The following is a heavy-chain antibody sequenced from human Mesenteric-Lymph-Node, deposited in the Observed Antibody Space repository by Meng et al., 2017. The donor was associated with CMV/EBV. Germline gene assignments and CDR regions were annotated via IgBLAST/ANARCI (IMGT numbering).Heavy chain of an antibody. J-gene: IGHJ4*02. CDR1: GFTFSSYW. V-gene: IGHV3-30*03. CDR2: ISYDGKTK. Sequence: GESLKISCAASGFTFSSYWMSWVRQAPGKGLEWVALISYDGKTKYYADSVKGRFIISRDSSKNTLFLQMNRLRSEDTALYYCARDPTQYYFGSSGYYLDYWGQGNLVTVSS. D-gene: IGHD3-22*01. CDR3: ARDPTQYYFGSSGYYLDY.